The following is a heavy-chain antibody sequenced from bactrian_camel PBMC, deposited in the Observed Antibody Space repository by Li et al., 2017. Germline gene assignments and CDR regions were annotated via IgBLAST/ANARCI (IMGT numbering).Heavy chain of an antibody. V-gene: IGHV3S10*01. Sequence: DVQLEESGGGSRQAGGSLNISCAASGYNFAFTRYCTAWFRQAPGKEREGVAGFCGGELIEYADSVKGRFTISQDNAKNTVYLLMNSLKPEDTAMYYCAVARFRPYCDGFHSALNYKRWGQGTQVTVS. CDR3: AVARFRPYCDGFHSALNYKR. CDR2: FCGGELI. J-gene: IGHJ4*01. D-gene: IGHD6*01. CDR1: GYNFAFTRYC.